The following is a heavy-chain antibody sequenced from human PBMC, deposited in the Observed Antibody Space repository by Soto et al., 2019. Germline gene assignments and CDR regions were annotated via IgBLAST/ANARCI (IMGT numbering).Heavy chain of an antibody. Sequence: GASVKVSCKASGGTFSSYAISWVRQAPGQGLERMGGIIPIFGTANYAQKFQGRVTITADESTSTAYMELSSLRSEDTAVYYCARDGDGHFDYWGQGTLVTVSS. CDR1: GGTFSSYA. D-gene: IGHD3-3*01. V-gene: IGHV1-69*13. CDR2: IIPIFGTA. CDR3: ARDGDGHFDY. J-gene: IGHJ4*02.